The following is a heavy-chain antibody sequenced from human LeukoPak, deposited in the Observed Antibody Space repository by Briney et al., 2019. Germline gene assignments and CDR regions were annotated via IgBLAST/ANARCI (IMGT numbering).Heavy chain of an antibody. J-gene: IGHJ4*02. Sequence: PSETLSLTCAVYGGSFSGYYWSWIRQPPGKGLEWIGEINHSESTNYNPSLKSRVTISVDTSKNQFSLKLSSVTAADTAMYYCARGRGVVTAAIDYWGQGTLVTVSS. D-gene: IGHD2-21*02. V-gene: IGHV4-34*01. CDR3: ARGRGVVTAAIDY. CDR2: INHSEST. CDR1: GGSFSGYY.